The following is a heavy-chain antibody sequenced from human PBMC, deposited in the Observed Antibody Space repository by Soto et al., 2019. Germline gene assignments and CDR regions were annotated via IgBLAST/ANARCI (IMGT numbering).Heavy chain of an antibody. CDR3: ARGFRKYNWFDP. V-gene: IGHV1-8*01. CDR1: GYTFTSYD. Sequence: QVQLVQSGAEVKKPGASVKVSCKASGYTFTSYDINWVRQATGQGLEWVGWMNPQSGNTGYAQKFQGRVTMTRNTSISTAYMELSRLRSEDTAVYYSARGFRKYNWFDPWGQGTLVTVSS. CDR2: MNPQSGNT. J-gene: IGHJ5*02.